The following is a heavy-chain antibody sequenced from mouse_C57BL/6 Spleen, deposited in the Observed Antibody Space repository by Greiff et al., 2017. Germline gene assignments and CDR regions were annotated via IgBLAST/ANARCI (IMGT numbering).Heavy chain of an antibody. CDR1: GFTFSSYG. J-gene: IGHJ3*01. CDR3: ARQYDEAPFAY. Sequence: EVKLVESGGDLVKPGGSLKLSCAASGFTFSSYGMSWVRQTPDKRLEWVATISSGGSYTYYPDSLKGRFTISRDNAKNTLYLNMSSLKSEDTAMYYGARQYDEAPFAYWGQGTLVTVSA. D-gene: IGHD2-12*01. CDR2: ISSGGSYT. V-gene: IGHV5-6*01.